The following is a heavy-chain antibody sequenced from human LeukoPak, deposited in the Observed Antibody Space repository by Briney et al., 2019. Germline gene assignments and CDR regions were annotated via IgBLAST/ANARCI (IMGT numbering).Heavy chain of an antibody. J-gene: IGHJ5*02. CDR3: ARGLRAARLAS. CDR2: MNESGGT. D-gene: IGHD6-6*01. V-gene: IGHV4-34*01. Sequence: PSETLSLTCAVSGGSFSGYYWSWIRQPPGKGLEWIGEMNESGGTTYNPSLKSRVTISVDTSKSQFSLKLSSVTAADTVVYYCARGLRAARLASWGQGTLVTVSS. CDR1: GGSFSGYY.